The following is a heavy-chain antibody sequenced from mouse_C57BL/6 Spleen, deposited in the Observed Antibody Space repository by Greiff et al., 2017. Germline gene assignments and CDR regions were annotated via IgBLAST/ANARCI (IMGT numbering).Heavy chain of an antibody. CDR1: GYTFTSYW. CDR3: AREDGYYVLYFDY. V-gene: IGHV1-55*01. D-gene: IGHD2-3*01. CDR2: IYPGSGST. Sequence: VQLQQPGAELVKPGASVKMSCKASGYTFTSYWITWVKQRPGQGLEWIGDIYPGSGSTNYNEKFKSKATLTVDTSSSTAYMQLSSLTSEDSAVXYCAREDGYYVLYFDYWGQGTTLTVSS. J-gene: IGHJ2*01.